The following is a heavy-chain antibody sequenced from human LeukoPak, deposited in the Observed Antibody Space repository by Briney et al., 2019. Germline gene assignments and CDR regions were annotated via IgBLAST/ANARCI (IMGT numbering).Heavy chain of an antibody. CDR2: ISYDGSNK. J-gene: IGHJ4*02. V-gene: IGHV3-30-3*01. Sequence: GGSLRLSCAASGFTFSSYAMHWVRQAPGKGLEWVAVISYDGSNKYYADSVKGRFTISRDNAKNSLYLQMNSLRAEDTAVYYCARGGYWGQGTLVTVSS. CDR1: GFTFSSYA. CDR3: ARGGY.